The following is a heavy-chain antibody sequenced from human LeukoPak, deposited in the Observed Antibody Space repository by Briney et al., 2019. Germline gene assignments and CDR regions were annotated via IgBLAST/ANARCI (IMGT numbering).Heavy chain of an antibody. D-gene: IGHD2-21*01. J-gene: IGHJ4*02. CDR3: ARERGGDCYFDY. CDR2: IIPIFGTA. CDR1: GGTFSSYA. V-gene: IGHV1-69*05. Sequence: ASVKVSCKASGGTFSSYAISWVRQAPGQGLEWMGGIIPIFGTANYSPKFQGRVTMTRDTSTSTVYMELSSLRSEDTAVYYCARERGGDCYFDYWGQGTLVTVSS.